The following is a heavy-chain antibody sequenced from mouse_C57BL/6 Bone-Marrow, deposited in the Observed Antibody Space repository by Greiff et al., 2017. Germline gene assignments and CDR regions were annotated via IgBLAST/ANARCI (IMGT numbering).Heavy chain of an antibody. CDR1: GYTFTNYW. V-gene: IGHV1-64*01. D-gene: IGHD1-1*01. J-gene: IGHJ4*01. CDR3: ARGDESYFYYAMDY. Sequence: QVQLQQPGAELVKPGASVKLSCKASGYTFTNYWMHWVKQRPGQGLEWIGMMHPNGGSPDYNEKFKGKATLTVDQSSSTAYMQLNSLTSEDSAVYYGARGDESYFYYAMDYWGQGTSVTVSS. CDR2: MHPNGGSP.